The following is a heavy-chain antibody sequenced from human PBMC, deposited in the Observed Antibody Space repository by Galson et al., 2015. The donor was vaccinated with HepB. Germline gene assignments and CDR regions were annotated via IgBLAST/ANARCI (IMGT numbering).Heavy chain of an antibody. CDR2: INAGNGNT. J-gene: IGHJ4*02. CDR3: ARQGRVVSGFDY. Sequence: SVKVSCKASGYTFTSYAMHWVRQAPGQRLEWMGWINAGNGNTKYSQKFQGRVTITRDTSASTAYMELSSLRSEDTAVYYCARQGRVVSGFDYWGQGTLVTVSS. D-gene: IGHD3-3*01. CDR1: GYTFTSYA. V-gene: IGHV1-3*01.